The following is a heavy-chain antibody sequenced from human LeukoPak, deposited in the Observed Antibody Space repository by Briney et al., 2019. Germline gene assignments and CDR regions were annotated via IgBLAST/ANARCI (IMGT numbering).Heavy chain of an antibody. CDR3: ARGSSFDY. J-gene: IGHJ4*02. V-gene: IGHV4-4*02. CDR1: GGSISSSNW. CDR2: IYYSGST. Sequence: SETLSLTCAVSGGSISSSNWWSWVRQPPGKGLEWIGYIYYSGSTNYNPSLKSRVTISVDTSKNQFSLKLSSVTAADTAVYYCARGSSFDYWGQGTLVTVSS. D-gene: IGHD6-13*01.